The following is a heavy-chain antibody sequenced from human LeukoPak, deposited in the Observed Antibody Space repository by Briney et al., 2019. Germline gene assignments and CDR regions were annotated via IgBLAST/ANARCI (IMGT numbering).Heavy chain of an antibody. Sequence: ASVKVSCKASGYTFTGYYMHWVRQAPGQGLEWMGIINPSGGSTSYAQKFQGRVTMTRDMSTSTVYMELSSLRSEDTAVYYCARSPGYYYDSSGRTDAFDIWGQGTMVTVSS. CDR2: INPSGGST. J-gene: IGHJ3*02. CDR1: GYTFTGYY. D-gene: IGHD3-22*01. CDR3: ARSPGYYYDSSGRTDAFDI. V-gene: IGHV1-46*01.